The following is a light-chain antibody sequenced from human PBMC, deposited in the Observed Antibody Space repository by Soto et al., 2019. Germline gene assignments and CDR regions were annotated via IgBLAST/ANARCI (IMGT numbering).Light chain of an antibody. J-gene: IGLJ1*01. CDR3: SSYTSSSTLYYV. V-gene: IGLV2-14*01. CDR1: SSDVGGYNY. CDR2: EVS. Sequence: QSVLTQPASVSGSPGQSITISCTGTSSDVGGYNYVSWYQQHPGKAPKLMIYEVSNRPSGVSNRFSGSKSGNTASLTISGLQAEDEADHYCSSYTSSSTLYYVFGTGTKVTVL.